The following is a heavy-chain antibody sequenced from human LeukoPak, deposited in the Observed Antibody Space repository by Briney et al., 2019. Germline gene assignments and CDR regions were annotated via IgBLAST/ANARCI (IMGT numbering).Heavy chain of an antibody. CDR2: IRSKANSYAT. CDR1: GFTFSGSA. D-gene: IGHD5-12*01. J-gene: IGHJ6*03. V-gene: IGHV3-73*01. Sequence: PGGSLRLSCAASGFTFSGSAMHWVRQASGKGLEWVGRIRSKANSYATAYAASVKGRFTISRDDSKNTAYLQMNSLKTEDTAVYYCTRLGGYSGYDLYYYYMDVWGKGTTVTVSS. CDR3: TRLGGYSGYDLYYYYMDV.